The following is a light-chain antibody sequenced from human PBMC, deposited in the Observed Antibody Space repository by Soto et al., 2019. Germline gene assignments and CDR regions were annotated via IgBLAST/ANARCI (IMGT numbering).Light chain of an antibody. V-gene: IGKV3-20*01. CDR1: QSVSSN. Sequence: EIVMTESPATLSLSPGDRATLSCRASQSVSSNLAWYQQKPGQAPSLLIYGASNRATGIPDRFSGSGSGTDFTLTISRLEPEDFAVYYCQQYGSSGTFGQGTKVDIK. J-gene: IGKJ1*01. CDR3: QQYGSSGT. CDR2: GAS.